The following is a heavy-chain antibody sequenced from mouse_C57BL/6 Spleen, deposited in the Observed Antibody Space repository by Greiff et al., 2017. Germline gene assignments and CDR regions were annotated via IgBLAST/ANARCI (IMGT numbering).Heavy chain of an antibody. V-gene: IGHV1-53*01. Sequence: QVQLQQPGTELVKPGASVKLSCKASGYTFTSYWMHWVKQRPGQGLEWIGNINPSNGGTNYNEKFKSKATLTVDKSSSTAYMQLSSLTAEDAAVYYGATYDGYPAWFADWGKGTLVTVSA. CDR3: ATYDGYPAWFAD. CDR1: GYTFTSYW. D-gene: IGHD2-3*01. J-gene: IGHJ3*01. CDR2: INPSNGGT.